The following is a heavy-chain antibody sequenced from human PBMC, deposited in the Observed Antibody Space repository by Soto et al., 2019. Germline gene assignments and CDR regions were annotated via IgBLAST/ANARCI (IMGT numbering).Heavy chain of an antibody. CDR2: IGASGDIT. Sequence: GGSLRLSCAASGFSFTNFAMSWVRQAPGKGLEWVAGIGASGDITWYADSVKGRLSISRDNSKNTLYLQLNSLRFEGTAVYYYAKDDFTDRGDDYFDYWGPGTLVTVSS. D-gene: IGHD2-21*02. CDR3: AKDDFTDRGDDYFDY. CDR1: GFSFTNFA. V-gene: IGHV3-23*01. J-gene: IGHJ4*02.